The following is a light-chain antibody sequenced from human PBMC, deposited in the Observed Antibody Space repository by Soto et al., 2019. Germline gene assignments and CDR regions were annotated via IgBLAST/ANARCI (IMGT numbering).Light chain of an antibody. V-gene: IGKV1D-13*01. Sequence: AIQLTQSPSSLSASVGDRVTITCRASQGISSALAWYQQKPGKAPKLLIYDASSLESGVPSRFSGSGAGTDLTLTSSSLQPEYFATYYCQQVNNYSLTFGGGTNVEIK. CDR3: QQVNNYSLT. J-gene: IGKJ4*01. CDR2: DAS. CDR1: QGISSA.